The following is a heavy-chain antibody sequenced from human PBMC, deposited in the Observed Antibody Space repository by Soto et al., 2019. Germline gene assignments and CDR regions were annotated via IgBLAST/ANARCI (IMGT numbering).Heavy chain of an antibody. Sequence: SQTLSLTRAISGDSVSSNSAAWNWIRQSPSRGLEWLGRTYYRSKWYNDYAVSVKSRITINPDTSKNQFSLQLNSVTPEDTAVYYCARDGCGSTSCSTGWFDPWGQGTLVTVSS. J-gene: IGHJ5*02. CDR1: GDSVSSNSAA. D-gene: IGHD2-2*01. CDR2: TYYRSKWYN. CDR3: ARDGCGSTSCSTGWFDP. V-gene: IGHV6-1*01.